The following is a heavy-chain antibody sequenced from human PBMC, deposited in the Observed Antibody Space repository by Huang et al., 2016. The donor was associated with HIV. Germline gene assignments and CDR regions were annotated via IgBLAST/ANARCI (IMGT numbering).Heavy chain of an antibody. J-gene: IGHJ6*02. CDR1: GFNFRAYW. CDR2: RKKDGSEK. Sequence: EVHLVESGGDLVQPGGSLRLSCVASGFNFRAYWMSWVRQAPGKGRDGVANRKKDGSEKNYDDSVKGRFTITRDSAKNSGYLQRTSLRAEDTAVYYCARGGIYYDVLTGRHYYYNGLDVWGQGTTVTVSS. D-gene: IGHD3-9*01. CDR3: ARGGIYYDVLTGRHYYYNGLDV. V-gene: IGHV3-7*01.